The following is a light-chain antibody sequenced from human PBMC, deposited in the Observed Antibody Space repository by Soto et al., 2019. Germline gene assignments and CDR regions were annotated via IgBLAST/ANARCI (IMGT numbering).Light chain of an antibody. CDR3: SSYTSSNTLV. Sequence: QSALTQPASVSGSPGQSITIYCTGTSSDVGGYNFVSWYQQPPGKAPKLMIYEVSNRPSGISNRFSASKSGNTASLTISGLQAEDEADYYCSSYTSSNTLVFGGGTKLTVL. J-gene: IGLJ2*01. V-gene: IGLV2-14*01. CDR1: SSDVGGYNF. CDR2: EVS.